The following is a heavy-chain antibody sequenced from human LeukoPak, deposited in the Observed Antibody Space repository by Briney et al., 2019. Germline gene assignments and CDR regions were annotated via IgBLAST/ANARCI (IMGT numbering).Heavy chain of an antibody. J-gene: IGHJ5*02. CDR2: ISSSSSTI. CDR3: PIDSGESFDP. V-gene: IGHV3-48*01. CDR1: GFTFSSYG. Sequence: GGSLRLSCAASGFTFSSYGMHWARLAPGKGLECVSYISSSSSTICYADSVKGRFTISRDNAKNSLYLQMNSLRAEDTAVYYCPIDSGESFDPWGQGTLVTVSS.